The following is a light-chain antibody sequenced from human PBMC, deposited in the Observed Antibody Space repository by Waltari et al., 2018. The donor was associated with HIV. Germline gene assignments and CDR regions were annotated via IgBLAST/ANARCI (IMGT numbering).Light chain of an antibody. Sequence: DIVMTQYPATLSVSPGERATLSCRASQNIKSNLAWLQQLPGQAPRLLIPSASISATDSPPRFRGSESGTDFTLTISSLQSEDFAIYYCQEYETWTKTFGQGTKVEMK. CDR3: QEYETWTKT. CDR1: QNIKSN. V-gene: IGKV3-15*01. J-gene: IGKJ1*01. CDR2: SAS.